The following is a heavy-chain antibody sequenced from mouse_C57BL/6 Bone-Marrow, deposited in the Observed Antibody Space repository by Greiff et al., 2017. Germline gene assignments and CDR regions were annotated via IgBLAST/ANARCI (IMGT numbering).Heavy chain of an antibody. J-gene: IGHJ2*01. CDR3: ARQWDWSTGTDY. V-gene: IGHV5-6*01. D-gene: IGHD4-1*01. CDR1: GFTFSSYG. CDR2: ISSGGSYT. Sequence: EVMLVESGGDLVKPGGSLKLSCAASGFTFSSYGMSWVRQTPDKRLEWVATISSGGSYTYYPDSVKGRFTISRDNAKNTLYLQMSSLKSEDTAMYYCARQWDWSTGTDYWGQGTTRTVSS.